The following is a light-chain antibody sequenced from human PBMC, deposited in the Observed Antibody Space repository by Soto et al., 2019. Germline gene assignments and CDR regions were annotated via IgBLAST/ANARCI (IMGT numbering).Light chain of an antibody. CDR1: QSVNSN. CDR3: QQYNNWLWT. CDR2: GAS. J-gene: IGKJ1*01. V-gene: IGKV3-15*01. Sequence: EIVMTQSPATLSVSPGERATLSCRASQSVNSNLAWYQQKPGQAPRLLIYGASTRATGIPARFSGSGSETEFTLTISSLQSEDFAGYYCQQYNNWLWTFGQGTKVEIK.